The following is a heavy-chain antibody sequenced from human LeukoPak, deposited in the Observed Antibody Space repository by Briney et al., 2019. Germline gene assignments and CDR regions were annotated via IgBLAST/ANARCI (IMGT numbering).Heavy chain of an antibody. CDR3: ARDGTFTDYGDYGAYAC. D-gene: IGHD4-17*01. CDR2: IKQDGSEK. V-gene: IGHV3-7*01. Sequence: GGSLRLSCAASGFTFSTYWMSWVRQAPGKGLEWVANIKQDGSEKYYVDSVKGRFTISRDNAKNSLYLQMNSLRAEDTAVYYCARDGTFTDYGDYGAYACWGQGTLVTVSS. CDR1: GFTFSTYW. J-gene: IGHJ4*02.